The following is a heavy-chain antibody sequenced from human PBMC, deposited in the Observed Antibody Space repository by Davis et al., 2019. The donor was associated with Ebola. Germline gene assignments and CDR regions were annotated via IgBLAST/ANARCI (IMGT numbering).Heavy chain of an antibody. D-gene: IGHD6-19*01. Sequence: KVSCKGSGYSFTSYWIGWVRQMPGKGLEWMGIIYPGDSDTRYSPSFQGQVTISADKSISTAYLQWSSLKASDTAIYYCARRGGIPVTGTDFDFWGQGTLVTVSS. CDR2: IYPGDSDT. V-gene: IGHV5-51*01. CDR3: ARRGGIPVTGTDFDF. CDR1: GYSFTSYW. J-gene: IGHJ4*02.